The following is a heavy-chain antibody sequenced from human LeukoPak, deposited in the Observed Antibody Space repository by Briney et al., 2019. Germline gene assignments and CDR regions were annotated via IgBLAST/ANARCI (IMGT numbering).Heavy chain of an antibody. CDR1: GFTFSFYG. Sequence: GGSLRLSCAASGFTFSFYGVSWVRQAPGKGLEWVSTIGGSGGSTYYADSVKGRFTISRDNSKNTLYLQMNSLRAEDTAVYYCAREFPKYCGGDCAYWGQGTLVTVSS. CDR2: IGGSGGST. D-gene: IGHD2-21*02. J-gene: IGHJ4*02. CDR3: AREFPKYCGGDCAY. V-gene: IGHV3-23*01.